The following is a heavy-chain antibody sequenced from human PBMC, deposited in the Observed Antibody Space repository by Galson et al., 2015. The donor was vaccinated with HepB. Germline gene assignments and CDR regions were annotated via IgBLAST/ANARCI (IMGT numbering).Heavy chain of an antibody. CDR3: ASAAAGPYWYFDL. V-gene: IGHV3-23*01. D-gene: IGHD6-13*01. CDR2: ISGSGGST. CDR1: GFTFSSYA. Sequence: SLRLSCAASGFTFSSYAMSWVRQAPGKGLEWVSAISGSGGSTYYADSVKGRFTISRDNSKNTLYLQMNSLRAEDTAVYYCASAAAGPYWYFDLWGRGTLVTVSS. J-gene: IGHJ2*01.